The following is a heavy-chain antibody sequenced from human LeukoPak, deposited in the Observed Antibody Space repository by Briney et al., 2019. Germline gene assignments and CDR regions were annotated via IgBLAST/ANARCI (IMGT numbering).Heavy chain of an antibody. CDR1: GGSFSGYY. D-gene: IGHD3-16*02. V-gene: IGHV4-34*01. CDR2: INHSGST. J-gene: IGHJ4*02. CDR3: ARGGVAYDYVWGSYRPTIYFDY. Sequence: SVTLSLTCAVYGGSFSGYYWSWIRQPPGKGLEWIGEINHSGSTNYNPSLKSRVTISVDTSKNQFSLKLSSVTAADTAVYYCARGGVAYDYVWGSYRPTIYFDYWGQGTLVTVSS.